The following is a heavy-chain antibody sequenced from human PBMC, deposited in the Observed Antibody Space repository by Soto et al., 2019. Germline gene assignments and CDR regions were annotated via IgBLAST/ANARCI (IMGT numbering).Heavy chain of an antibody. D-gene: IGHD3-10*01. Sequence: SVKVSCKASGGTFSSYAISWVRQAPGQGLEWMGGIIPIFGTADYAQKFQGRVTITADKSTSTAYMELSSLRSEDTAVYYCARTHMVRAVIITYFDYWGQGTLVTVSS. CDR1: GGTFSSYA. CDR2: IIPIFGTA. CDR3: ARTHMVRAVIITYFDY. V-gene: IGHV1-69*06. J-gene: IGHJ4*02.